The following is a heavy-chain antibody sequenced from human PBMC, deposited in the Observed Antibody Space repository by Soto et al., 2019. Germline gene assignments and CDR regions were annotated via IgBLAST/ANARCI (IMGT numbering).Heavy chain of an antibody. Sequence: PSETLSLTCTVSGSSISSGDYYWSWIRQPPGKGLEWIGNIDDSGSTYYKSSLQSRVTMSVDTSKNQFSLRLSSVTAADTAVYYCARDLHYYDGSGYGVDAFDIWGQGTMVTVSS. J-gene: IGHJ3*02. CDR2: IDDSGST. D-gene: IGHD3-22*01. CDR3: ARDLHYYDGSGYGVDAFDI. V-gene: IGHV4-30-4*01. CDR1: GSSISSGDYY.